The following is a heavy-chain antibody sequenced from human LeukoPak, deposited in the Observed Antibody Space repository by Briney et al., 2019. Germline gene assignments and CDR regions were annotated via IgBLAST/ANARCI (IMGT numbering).Heavy chain of an antibody. Sequence: GGSLRLSCAASGFTFSTFAMLWVRQPPGKGLEWVSSIFPSGGEIHYADSVKGRFTISRGNSKNTLYLQMNSLRAEDTAVYYCAKRDVIDYWGQGTLVTVSS. CDR2: IFPSGGEI. CDR1: GFTFSTFA. CDR3: AKRDVIDY. J-gene: IGHJ4*02. V-gene: IGHV3-23*01.